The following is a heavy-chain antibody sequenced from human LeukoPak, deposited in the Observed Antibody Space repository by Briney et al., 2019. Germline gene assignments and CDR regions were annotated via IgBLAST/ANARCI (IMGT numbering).Heavy chain of an antibody. CDR2: IYRGVNT. CDR1: GFALSINY. CDR3: ARCPYYDRSGYYAHYYYDMDV. J-gene: IGHJ6*02. V-gene: IGHV3-66*01. Sequence: PGGSLRLSCSPSGFALSINYMTWVRETPRKGLECVSVIYRGVNTYYAESVKGRFTISRDNSENSLYLQMNSLTVEDTAVYYCARCPYYDRSGYYAHYYYDMDVWGQGTTVTVSS. D-gene: IGHD3-22*01.